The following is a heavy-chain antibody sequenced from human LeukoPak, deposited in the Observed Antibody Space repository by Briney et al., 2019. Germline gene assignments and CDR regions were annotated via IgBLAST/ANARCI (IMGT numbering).Heavy chain of an antibody. CDR1: GGSISSYY. D-gene: IGHD6-13*01. V-gene: IGHV4-59*12. Sequence: PSETLSLTCTVSGGSISSYYWSWIRQPPGKGLEWIGYIYYSGSTNYNPSLKSRVTISVDTSKNQFSLKLSSVTAADTAVYYCARTVSSSYEAFDIWGQGTMVTVSS. CDR2: IYYSGST. J-gene: IGHJ3*02. CDR3: ARTVSSSYEAFDI.